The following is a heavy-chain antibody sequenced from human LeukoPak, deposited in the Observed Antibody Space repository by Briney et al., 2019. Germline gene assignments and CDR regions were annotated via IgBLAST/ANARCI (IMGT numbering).Heavy chain of an antibody. D-gene: IGHD3-22*01. V-gene: IGHV3-74*01. CDR2: INSDGSST. CDR3: ARAARDYYDSSGYYLLDY. Sequence: GGSLRLSCAASGFTFSSYWMHWVRQAPGKGLVWVSRINSDGSSTSYADSVKGRFTISRDNAKNTLYLQMNSLRAEDTAVYYCARAARDYYDSSGYYLLDYWGQGTLVTVSS. J-gene: IGHJ4*02. CDR1: GFTFSSYW.